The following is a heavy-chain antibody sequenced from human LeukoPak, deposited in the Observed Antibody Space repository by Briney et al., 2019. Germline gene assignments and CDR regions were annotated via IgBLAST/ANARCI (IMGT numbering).Heavy chain of an antibody. CDR1: GFTFRDTA. V-gene: IGHV3-23*01. J-gene: IGHJ3*01. CDR2: IASSGLNT. CDR3: ARDIELST. D-gene: IGHD5-12*01. Sequence: RGCLRLSCAASGFTFRDTAMTWVRQAPGEGLGWVSLIASSGLNTYYADSVRGRFTISRDNSTNTLSLQMSSLRVEDTAIYYCARDIELSTWGLGALVTVSS.